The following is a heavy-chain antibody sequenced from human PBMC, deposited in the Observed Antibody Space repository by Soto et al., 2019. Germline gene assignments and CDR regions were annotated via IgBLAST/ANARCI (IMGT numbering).Heavy chain of an antibody. CDR1: GFTFSSYA. D-gene: IGHD5-12*01. V-gene: IGHV3-23*01. Sequence: EVQLLESGGGLVQPGGSLRLSCAASGFTFSSYAMSWVRQAPGKGLDWVSGISGSGGSTNYADSVKGRFTISRDNPKNTLHLQMHSLIGEDTAIYYCAKMIGYSSACVPDYWGQGTLVTVSS. CDR3: AKMIGYSSACVPDY. CDR2: ISGSGGST. J-gene: IGHJ4*02.